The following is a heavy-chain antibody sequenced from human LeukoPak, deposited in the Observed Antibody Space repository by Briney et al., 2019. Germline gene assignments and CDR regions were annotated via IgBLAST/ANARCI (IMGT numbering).Heavy chain of an antibody. CDR2: ISGSGGST. J-gene: IGHJ4*02. D-gene: IGHD5-12*01. Sequence: PGGSLRLSCAAPGFTFSSYAMSWVRQAPGKGLEWVSAISGSGGSTYYADSVKGRFTISRDNSKNTLYLQMNSLRAEDTAVYYCAKRGYSGYDTPYYFDYWGQGTLVTVSS. V-gene: IGHV3-23*01. CDR3: AKRGYSGYDTPYYFDY. CDR1: GFTFSSYA.